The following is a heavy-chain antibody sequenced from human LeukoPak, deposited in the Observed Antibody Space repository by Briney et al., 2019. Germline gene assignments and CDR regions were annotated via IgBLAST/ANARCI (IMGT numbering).Heavy chain of an antibody. CDR1: GYTFTGYY. CDR3: ARNGSPAADRLCLGGWFDP. Sequence: ASVKVSCKASGYTFTGYYMHWVRQAPGQGLEWMGWINPNSGGTNYAQKFQGRVTMTRDTSISTAYMELSRLRSDDTAVYYCARNGSPAADRLCLGGWFDPWGQGTLVTVSS. J-gene: IGHJ5*02. CDR2: INPNSGGT. D-gene: IGHD2-2*01. V-gene: IGHV1-2*02.